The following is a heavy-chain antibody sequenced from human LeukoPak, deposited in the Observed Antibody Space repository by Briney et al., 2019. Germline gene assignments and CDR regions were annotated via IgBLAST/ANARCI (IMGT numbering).Heavy chain of an antibody. D-gene: IGHD7-27*01. CDR1: GGSISTNPYW. J-gene: IGHJ4*02. Sequence: SETLSLTCTVSGGSISTNPYWWTWVRQPPGKGLEWIGEISHRGSTKSNPSLRSRVTISADESKNQFSLTFSSVPAADPAVYFCARAPPWALDYWGPGTLVTVSS. CDR3: ARAPPWALDY. V-gene: IGHV4-4*02. CDR2: ISHRGST.